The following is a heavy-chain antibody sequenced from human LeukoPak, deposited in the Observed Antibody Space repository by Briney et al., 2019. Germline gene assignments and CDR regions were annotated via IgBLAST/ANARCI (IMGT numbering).Heavy chain of an antibody. J-gene: IGHJ4*02. CDR3: ARGPKSGVVVVITGHNGDFDY. D-gene: IGHD3-22*01. Sequence: GGSLRLSCAASGFTFSSYAMHWVRQAPGKGLEWMAVISYDGSNKYYADSVKGRFTISRDNSKNTQYLQMNSLRAEDTAVYYCARGPKSGVVVVITGHNGDFDYWGQGTLVTVSS. V-gene: IGHV3-30-3*01. CDR1: GFTFSSYA. CDR2: ISYDGSNK.